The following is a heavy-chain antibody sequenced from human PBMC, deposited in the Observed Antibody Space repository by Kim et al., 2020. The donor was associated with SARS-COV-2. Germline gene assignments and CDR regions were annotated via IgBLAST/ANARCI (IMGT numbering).Heavy chain of an antibody. V-gene: IGHV1-69*13. D-gene: IGHD2-15*01. CDR1: GGTFSSYA. CDR2: IIPIFGTA. CDR3: AREMGGGYCSGGSCYERVGNWFDP. Sequence: SVKVSCKASGGTFSSYAISWVRQAPGQGLEWMGGIIPIFGTANYAQKFQGRVTITADESTSTAYMELSSLRSEDTAVYYCAREMGGGYCSGGSCYERVGNWFDPCGQGTLVTVSS. J-gene: IGHJ5*02.